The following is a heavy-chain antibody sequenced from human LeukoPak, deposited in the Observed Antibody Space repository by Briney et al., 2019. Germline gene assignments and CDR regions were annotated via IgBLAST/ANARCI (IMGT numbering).Heavy chain of an antibody. CDR2: ISGSGDST. Sequence: PGGSQRLSCAASGFTFSSYTMIWVRQAPGKGLEWVSAISGSGDSTSYADSVKGRFTISRDTSKNTLNLQMNSLRAEDTAVYYCAKGHSSTWYGTDVWGEGTTVTVSS. V-gene: IGHV3-23*01. CDR1: GFTFSSYT. D-gene: IGHD6-13*01. J-gene: IGHJ6*04. CDR3: AKGHSSTWYGTDV.